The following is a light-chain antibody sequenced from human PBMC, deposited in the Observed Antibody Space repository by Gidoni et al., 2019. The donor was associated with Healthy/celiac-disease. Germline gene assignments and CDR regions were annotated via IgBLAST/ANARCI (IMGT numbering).Light chain of an antibody. V-gene: IGKV1-9*01. J-gene: IGKJ3*01. CDR1: QGISSY. Sequence: DIQLTQSPSFLSASVGDRVTITCWASQGISSYLAWYQQKPGKAPKPLIYAASTLQSGVPSRFSGSGSGTEFTLTISSLQPEDFATYYCQQLNSYSFTFGPGTKVDIQ. CDR3: QQLNSYSFT. CDR2: AAS.